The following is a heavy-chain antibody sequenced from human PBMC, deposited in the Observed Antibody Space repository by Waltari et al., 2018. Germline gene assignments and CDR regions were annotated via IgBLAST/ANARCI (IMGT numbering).Heavy chain of an antibody. CDR2: ISGNTGRT. V-gene: IGHV3-23*04. J-gene: IGHJ4*02. CDR3: AKDHGFSGNDYPTYLDY. CDR1: GFTFNSYA. D-gene: IGHD5-12*01. Sequence: QLVESGGGLVQPGGSLRLSCAASGFTFNSYAMTCGRQAPGKGLEWVSGISGNTGRTYYADSVKGRFTISRDNSKHTLYLQMNSLRAEDTAVYYCAKDHGFSGNDYPTYLDYWGQGTSVTVSS.